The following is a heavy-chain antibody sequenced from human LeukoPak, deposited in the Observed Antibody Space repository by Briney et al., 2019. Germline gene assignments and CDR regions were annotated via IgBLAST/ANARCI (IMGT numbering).Heavy chain of an antibody. CDR1: GYTFTSYG. D-gene: IGHD1-26*01. CDR3: ARDQVVGEINAEYFQH. V-gene: IGHV1-18*01. Sequence: ASVKVSFKASGYTFTSYGISWVRQAPGQGLEWMGWISAYNGNTNYAQKLQGRVTMTTDTSTSTAYMELRSLRSDDTAVYYCARDQVVGEINAEYFQHWGQGTLVTVSS. J-gene: IGHJ1*01. CDR2: ISAYNGNT.